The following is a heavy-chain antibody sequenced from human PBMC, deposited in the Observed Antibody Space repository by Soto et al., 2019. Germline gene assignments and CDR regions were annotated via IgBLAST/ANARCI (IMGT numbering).Heavy chain of an antibody. D-gene: IGHD3-3*01. CDR1: GFTFSDYY. Sequence: GGSLRLSCAASGFTFSDYYMSWIRQAPGKGLEWVSYISSSGSTIYYADSVKGRFTISRDNAKNSLYLQMNSLRAEDTAVYYCASTTGGPSPYYDFWSGTQYYMDVWGKGTTVTVSS. CDR2: ISSSGSTI. CDR3: ASTTGGPSPYYDFWSGTQYYMDV. J-gene: IGHJ6*03. V-gene: IGHV3-11*01.